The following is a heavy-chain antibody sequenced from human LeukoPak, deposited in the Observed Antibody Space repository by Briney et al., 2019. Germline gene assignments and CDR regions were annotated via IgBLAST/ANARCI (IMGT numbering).Heavy chain of an antibody. J-gene: IGHJ4*02. CDR3: ARGLYGDYVGVDY. D-gene: IGHD4-17*01. V-gene: IGHV3-48*02. CDR2: ISSTSSAI. Sequence: GGSLRLSCAASGFTFSSYWMSWVRQPPGKGLEWVSYISSTSSAIYYADSVKGRFTISRDSAKSSLYLQMNSLRNEDTAVYYCARGLYGDYVGVDYWGQGTLVTVSS. CDR1: GFTFSSYW.